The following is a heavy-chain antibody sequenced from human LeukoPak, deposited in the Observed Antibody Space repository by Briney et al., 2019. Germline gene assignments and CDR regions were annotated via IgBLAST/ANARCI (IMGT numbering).Heavy chain of an antibody. CDR1: GGSISSSSYY. CDR2: IYYSGST. D-gene: IGHD6-6*01. Sequence: SETLSLTCTVSGGSISSSSYYWGWIRQPSGKGLEWIGSIYYSGSTYYNPSLKSRVTISVDTSKNQFSLKLSSVTAADTAVYYCARVEYSSSFDYWGQGTLVTVSS. J-gene: IGHJ4*02. CDR3: ARVEYSSSFDY. V-gene: IGHV4-39*01.